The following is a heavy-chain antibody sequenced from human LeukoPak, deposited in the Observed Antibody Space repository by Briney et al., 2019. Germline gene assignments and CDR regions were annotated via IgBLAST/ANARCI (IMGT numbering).Heavy chain of an antibody. CDR1: GFTFSNYA. CDR3: AKEAGSSGWYEDYYYYYMDV. V-gene: IGHV3-23*01. Sequence: GGSLRLSCAASGFTFSNYAMSWVRQAPGKGLEWVSAISDTGNTYHADSVKGRFTISRDSSKNTLFLQMNSLRAEDTAVYYCAKEAGSSGWYEDYYYYYMDVWGKGTTVTISS. CDR2: ISDTGNT. D-gene: IGHD6-19*01. J-gene: IGHJ6*03.